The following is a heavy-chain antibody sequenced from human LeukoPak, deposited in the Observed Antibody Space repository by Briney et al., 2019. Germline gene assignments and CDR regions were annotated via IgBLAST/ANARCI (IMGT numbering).Heavy chain of an antibody. Sequence: SETLSLTCAVYGGCFSGYYWSWIRQPPGKGLEWIGEINHSGSTNYNPSLKSRVTISVDTSKNQFSLKLSSVTAADTAVYYRARGRTDIVVVVAAPALDYWGQGTLVTVSS. CDR2: INHSGST. V-gene: IGHV4-34*01. D-gene: IGHD2-15*01. CDR1: GGCFSGYY. CDR3: ARGRTDIVVVVAAPALDY. J-gene: IGHJ4*02.